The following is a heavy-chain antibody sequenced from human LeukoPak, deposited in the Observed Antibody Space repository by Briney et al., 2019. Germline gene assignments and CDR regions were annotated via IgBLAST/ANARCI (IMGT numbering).Heavy chain of an antibody. V-gene: IGHV3-30*18. Sequence: GGSLRLSCAASGFTFSSYGMHWVRQAPGKGLEGVASISYDGRNKEYVDSVKGRFTISRDNSKNTLYLQMSSLSAEDTAVYYCAKDRGYSHGFEYWGQGTLVTVSS. J-gene: IGHJ4*02. CDR3: AKDRGYSHGFEY. CDR1: GFTFSSYG. D-gene: IGHD5-12*01. CDR2: ISYDGRNK.